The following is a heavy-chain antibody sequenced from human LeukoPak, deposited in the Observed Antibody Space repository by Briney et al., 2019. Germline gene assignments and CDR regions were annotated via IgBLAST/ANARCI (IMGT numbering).Heavy chain of an antibody. J-gene: IGHJ4*02. Sequence: SETLSLTCNVSGDSISSSTYYWGWIRQPPGKGLEWIGNIYSSGSTYYNASLQSRVTISIDTSKNQFSLRLNSVTAADTAMYYCAKSGGYGLIDYWGQGTRVTVSS. CDR1: GDSISSSTYY. CDR2: IYSSGST. CDR3: AKSGGYGLIDY. V-gene: IGHV4-39*01. D-gene: IGHD1-26*01.